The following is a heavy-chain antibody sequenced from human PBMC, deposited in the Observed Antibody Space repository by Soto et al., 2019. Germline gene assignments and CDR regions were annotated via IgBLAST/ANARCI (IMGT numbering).Heavy chain of an antibody. J-gene: IGHJ6*02. CDR1: GGSISSSNW. CDR2: IYHSGST. V-gene: IGHV4-4*02. Sequence: SETLSLTCAVSGGSISSSNWWSWVRQPPGKGLEWIGEIYHSGSTNYNPSLKSRVTISVDKSKNQFSLKLSSVTAADTAVYYCARVRVEGAAGFYYYYYGMDVWGQGTTVTVSS. D-gene: IGHD6-13*01. CDR3: ARVRVEGAAGFYYYYYGMDV.